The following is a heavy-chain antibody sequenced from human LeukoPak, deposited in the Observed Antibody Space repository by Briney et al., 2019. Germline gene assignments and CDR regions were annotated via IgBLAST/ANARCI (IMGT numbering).Heavy chain of an antibody. CDR2: ISYDGSNK. V-gene: IGHV3-30-3*01. CDR1: GFTFSSYA. CDR3: ARDKQQLDARWFDP. D-gene: IGHD6-13*01. Sequence: GGSLRLSCAASGFTFSSYAMHWVRQAPGKGLEWVAVISYDGSNKYYADSVKGRFTISRDNSKNTLYLQMNSLRAEDTAVYYCARDKQQLDARWFDPWGQGTLVTVSS. J-gene: IGHJ5*02.